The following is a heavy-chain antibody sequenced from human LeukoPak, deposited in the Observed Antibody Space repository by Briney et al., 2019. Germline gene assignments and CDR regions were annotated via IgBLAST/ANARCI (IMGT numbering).Heavy chain of an antibody. Sequence: PGGSLRLSCEASGFTFSAYAMTWVRQAPGQGLEWVSSIGSDNKPHYSESVKGRFTNSRDNAKNSLYLQMNSLTAEDTGVYYCARVTLYGESALDYWGQGTLVTVSS. CDR1: GFTFSAYA. J-gene: IGHJ4*02. CDR2: IGSDNKP. D-gene: IGHD4-17*01. V-gene: IGHV3-69-1*01. CDR3: ARVTLYGESALDY.